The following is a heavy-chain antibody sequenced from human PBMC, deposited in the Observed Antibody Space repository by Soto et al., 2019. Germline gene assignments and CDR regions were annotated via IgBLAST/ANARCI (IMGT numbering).Heavy chain of an antibody. V-gene: IGHV1-18*01. CDR2: ISAYNGNT. J-gene: IGHJ6*02. CDR1: GYTFTSYG. Sequence: QVQLVQSGAEVKKPGASVKVSCKASGYTFTSYGISWVRQAPGQGLEWMGWISAYNGNTNYAQKLQGRVTMTTDTSMSTVYMELRSLRSDDTAVYYCARELELRYFDWLLDYYSYGMDVWGQGTTVTVSS. CDR3: ARELELRYFDWLLDYYSYGMDV. D-gene: IGHD3-9*01.